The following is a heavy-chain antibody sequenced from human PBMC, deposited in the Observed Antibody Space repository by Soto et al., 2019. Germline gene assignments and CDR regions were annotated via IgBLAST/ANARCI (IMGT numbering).Heavy chain of an antibody. V-gene: IGHV3-23*01. J-gene: IGHJ3*02. Sequence: PGGSLRLSCAASGFTFSSYAMSWVRQVPGKGLEWVSAISGSGGSTYYADSVKGRFTISRDNSKNTLYLQMNSLRAEDTAVYYCAKVTGYYDSSGYYPLDAFDIWGQGTMVTVSS. D-gene: IGHD3-22*01. CDR2: ISGSGGST. CDR3: AKVTGYYDSSGYYPLDAFDI. CDR1: GFTFSSYA.